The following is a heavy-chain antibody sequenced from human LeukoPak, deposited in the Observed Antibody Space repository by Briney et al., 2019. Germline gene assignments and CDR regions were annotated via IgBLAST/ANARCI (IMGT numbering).Heavy chain of an antibody. D-gene: IGHD2-15*01. CDR1: GESLNSYY. V-gene: IGHV4-34*01. CDR3: ARGAWATRLAS. CDR2: IYESGTT. Sequence: PSETLSLTCAVYGESLNSYYWSWVRQPPGEGLEWIGEIYESGTTKCNPSLKSRVAISMVPSKQQFSLRLSSVTAADTAVYYCARGAWATRLASWGLGTPVIVSS. J-gene: IGHJ4*02.